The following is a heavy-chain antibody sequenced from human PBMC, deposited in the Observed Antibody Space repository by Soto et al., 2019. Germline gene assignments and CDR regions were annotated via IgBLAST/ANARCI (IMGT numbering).Heavy chain of an antibody. CDR3: ARDFTTNYYNYGLDV. J-gene: IGHJ6*02. CDR1: GASVNNYY. V-gene: IGHV4-4*07. Sequence: KPSETLSLTCTVSGASVNNYYWSWIRQPAGGGLEWIGRVLTNGGANYNPSLKSRVTMSVDTSKNQFSLNLGSATAADTAVYFCARDFTTNYYNYGLDVWGQGTTVTVSS. CDR2: VLTNGGA.